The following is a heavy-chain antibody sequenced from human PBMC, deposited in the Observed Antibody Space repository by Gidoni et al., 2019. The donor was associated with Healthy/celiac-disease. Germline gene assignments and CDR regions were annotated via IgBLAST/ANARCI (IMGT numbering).Heavy chain of an antibody. V-gene: IGHV4-31*03. CDR3: ARANRRFLEGDY. CDR1: GASISIGGYY. D-gene: IGHD3-3*01. Sequence: QVQLQESGPGLVKPSQTLSLTCTVPGASISIGGYYWSWLRQHPGKGLDWIGYIYYSGSTYYNPSLKSRVTISVDTSKNQFSMKLSSVTAADTAVYYCARANRRFLEGDYWGQGTLVTVSS. CDR2: IYYSGST. J-gene: IGHJ4*02.